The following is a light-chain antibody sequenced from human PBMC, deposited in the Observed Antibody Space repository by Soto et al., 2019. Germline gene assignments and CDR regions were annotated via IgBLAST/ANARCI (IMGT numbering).Light chain of an antibody. V-gene: IGLV2-23*01. CDR2: EGT. J-gene: IGLJ1*01. CDR1: TSDVGGYNL. Sequence: SLTQPASVSGSPGQSITISCSGTTSDVGGYNLVSWYQQHTAKAPKLLIYEGTQRPSGVSSRFSGSKSGNTASLTISGLQAENEADYYCCSYARSSSYVFGTGTKVTVL. CDR3: CSYARSSSYV.